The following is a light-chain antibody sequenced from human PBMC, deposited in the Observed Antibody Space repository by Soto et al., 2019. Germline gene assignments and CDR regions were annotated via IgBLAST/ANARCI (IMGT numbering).Light chain of an antibody. CDR1: QTISTY. CDR3: QQSYSGPPLT. CDR2: AAS. Sequence: DIQMTQSPSSLSASVGDRVTITCRASQTISTYLNWYQQKPGKAPKLLIYAASSLQSGVASRFSGSGSGTDFTLTISSLQPEDFATYYCQQSYSGPPLTFGQGTPLEIK. J-gene: IGKJ5*01. V-gene: IGKV1-39*01.